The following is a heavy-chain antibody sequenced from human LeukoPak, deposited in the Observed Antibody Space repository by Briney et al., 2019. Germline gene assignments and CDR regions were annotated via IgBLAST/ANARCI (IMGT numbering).Heavy chain of an antibody. Sequence: SETLSLTCTVSGGSISSFYWSWIRQPAGKGLEWIGRIYTSGSTNYNPSLKSRVTMSVDTSKNQFSLKLSSVTAADTAVYYCAGGIAAFYYFDYWGQGTLVTDSS. CDR1: GGSISSFY. D-gene: IGHD6-6*01. V-gene: IGHV4-4*07. CDR3: AGGIAAFYYFDY. J-gene: IGHJ4*02. CDR2: IYTSGST.